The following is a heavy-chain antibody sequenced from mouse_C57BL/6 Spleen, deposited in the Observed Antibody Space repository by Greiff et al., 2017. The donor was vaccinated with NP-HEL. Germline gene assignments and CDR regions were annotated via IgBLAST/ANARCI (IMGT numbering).Heavy chain of an antibody. V-gene: IGHV14-3*01. Sequence: EVQLQQSVAELVRPGASVKLSCTASGFNIKNTYMHWVKQRPEQGLEWIGRIDPANGNTKYAPKFQGKATITADTSSNTAYLQLSSLTSEDTAIYYCAIEFNLLWLPPYAMDYWGQGTSVTVSS. CDR3: AIEFNLLWLPPYAMDY. CDR1: GFNIKNTY. D-gene: IGHD2-2*01. J-gene: IGHJ4*01. CDR2: IDPANGNT.